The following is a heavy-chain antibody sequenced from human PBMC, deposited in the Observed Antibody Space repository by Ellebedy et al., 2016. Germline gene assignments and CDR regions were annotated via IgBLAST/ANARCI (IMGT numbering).Heavy chain of an antibody. CDR3: AKTSGWGYGEN. CDR2: VNTFSGNT. D-gene: IGHD3-10*01. J-gene: IGHJ4*02. V-gene: IGHV1-18*04. Sequence: ASVKVSCXASGYTFTTYRITWVRQAPGQGLEWMGFVNTFSGNTKFAQKFQGRVSMTTDSSTHTAYMDLRSLRSDDTAMYYCAKTSGWGYGENWGQGTLVTVSS. CDR1: GYTFTTYR.